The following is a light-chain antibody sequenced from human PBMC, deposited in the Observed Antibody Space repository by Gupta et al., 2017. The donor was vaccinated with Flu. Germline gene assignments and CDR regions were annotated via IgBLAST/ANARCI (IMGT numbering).Light chain of an antibody. V-gene: IGKV1-39*01. CDR2: AAS. Sequence: DIQMTQSPSSLSASVGDRVTITCRASQSISSCLNWYQQKPGKAPKLLIYAASSLQSGVPSRFSGSGSGTDFTLTISSLQPEDFANYYCQQSYSTPWTFGQGTKVEIK. J-gene: IGKJ1*01. CDR3: QQSYSTPWT. CDR1: QSISSC.